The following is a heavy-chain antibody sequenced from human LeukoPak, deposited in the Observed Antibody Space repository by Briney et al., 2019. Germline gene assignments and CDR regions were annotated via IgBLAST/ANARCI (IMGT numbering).Heavy chain of an antibody. CDR2: IKQDGIEK. D-gene: IGHD1-26*01. CDR3: ARVSQRSGSYDFDY. V-gene: IGHV3-7*01. J-gene: IGHJ4*02. Sequence: GGSLRLSCAASGFSLSNHWMIWVRQAPGKGLECVANIKQDGIEKYYLDSVKGRFTISRDNSKNTLYLQMNSLRAEDTAVYYCARVSQRSGSYDFDYWGQGTLVTVSS. CDR1: GFSLSNHW.